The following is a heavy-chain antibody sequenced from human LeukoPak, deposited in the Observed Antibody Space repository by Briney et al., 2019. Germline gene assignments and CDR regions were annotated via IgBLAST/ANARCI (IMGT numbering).Heavy chain of an antibody. CDR2: INPSGGST. V-gene: IGHV1-46*01. J-gene: IGHJ4*02. D-gene: IGHD3-10*01. Sequence: ASVKVSCKASGYTFTSYYMHWVRQAPGQGLEWMGIINPSGGSTSYAQKFQGRVTMTRDTSTSTVYMELRSLRSDDTAVYYCARANFGYFDYWGQGTLVTVSS. CDR3: ARANFGYFDY. CDR1: GYTFTSYY.